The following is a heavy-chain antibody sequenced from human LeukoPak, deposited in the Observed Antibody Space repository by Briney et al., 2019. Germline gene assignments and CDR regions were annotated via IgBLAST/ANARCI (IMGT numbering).Heavy chain of an antibody. V-gene: IGHV4-59*12. CDR1: GGSISSYY. CDR3: ARLRYYDSSGYYSGFDY. J-gene: IGHJ4*02. Sequence: SETLSLTCTVSGGSISSYYWSWIRQPPGKGLEWIGEIYHSGSTNYNPSLKSRVTISIDKSKNQFSLKLSSVPAADTAVYFCARLRYYDSSGYYSGFDYWGQGTLVTVSS. D-gene: IGHD3-22*01. CDR2: IYHSGST.